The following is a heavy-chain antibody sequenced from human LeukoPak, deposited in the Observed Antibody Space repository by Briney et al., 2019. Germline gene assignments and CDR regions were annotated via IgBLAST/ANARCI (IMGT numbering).Heavy chain of an antibody. CDR3: ATGKAFDI. D-gene: IGHD1-26*01. CDR2: FDPGEGET. V-gene: IGHV1-24*01. Sequence: GGSVTVSLKVSVYTHTQLSMYAVGQAPGRGVEWMGGFDPGEGETNYVHRFQGRVTMTEDTSTDTAYMELSSLRSEDTAVYCCATGKAFDIWGQGTMVTVSS. CDR1: VYTHTQLS. J-gene: IGHJ3*02.